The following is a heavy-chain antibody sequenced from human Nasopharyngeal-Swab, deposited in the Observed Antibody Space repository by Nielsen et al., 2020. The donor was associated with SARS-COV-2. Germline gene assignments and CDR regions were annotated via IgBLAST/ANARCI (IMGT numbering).Heavy chain of an antibody. D-gene: IGHD6-19*01. Sequence: GGSLRLSCAASGFTFSSYGMHWVRQAPGKGLEWVAVIWYDGSNKYYADSVKGRFTISRDNSKNTLYPQMNSLRAEDTAVYYCAREGGIAVIDYWGQGTLVTVSS. CDR2: IWYDGSNK. J-gene: IGHJ4*02. V-gene: IGHV3-33*01. CDR3: AREGGIAVIDY. CDR1: GFTFSSYG.